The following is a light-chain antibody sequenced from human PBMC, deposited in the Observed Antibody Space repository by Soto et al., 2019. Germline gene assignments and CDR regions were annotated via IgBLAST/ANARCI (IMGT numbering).Light chain of an antibody. CDR3: QQSYNTPLT. CDR2: DAS. J-gene: IGKJ1*01. V-gene: IGKV1-39*01. Sequence: IEATQYPSSLAASVGDRVTITCRASQTISTYVNWYRQKSGAAPELLIYDASTLQSGVPSRFRGGGSGTDFTLTISSLQLDDFAPYYCQQSYNTPLTFGQGTKVEIK. CDR1: QTISTY.